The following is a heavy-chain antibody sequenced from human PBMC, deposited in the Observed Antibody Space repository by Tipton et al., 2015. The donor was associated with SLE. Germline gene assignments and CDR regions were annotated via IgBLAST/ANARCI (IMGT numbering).Heavy chain of an antibody. Sequence: QLVQSGAEAKKPGASVKVSCKASGYTFTSYGISWVRQAPGQGLEWMGWISAYNGNTNYAQKLQGRVTMTTDTSTSTAYMELRSLRSDDTAVYYCATQPPYSGTWYFDYWGQGTLVSVSS. CDR3: ATQPPYSGTWYFDY. CDR1: GYTFTSYG. CDR2: ISAYNGNT. V-gene: IGHV1-18*01. J-gene: IGHJ4*02. D-gene: IGHD6-13*01.